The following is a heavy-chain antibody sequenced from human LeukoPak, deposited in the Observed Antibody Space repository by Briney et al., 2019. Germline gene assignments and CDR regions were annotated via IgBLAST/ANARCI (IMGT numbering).Heavy chain of an antibody. CDR3: ARDPSYCSSTSCYVGSPLYYYYPMDV. CDR2: IWFDGSNK. V-gene: IGHV3-33*01. D-gene: IGHD2-2*01. CDR1: GFTFSTSG. Sequence: PGWSLRLSCAASGFTFSTSGMHWVRQSPGKGLEWVAVIWFDGSNKHYADSVKGRFTISRDNSENTLYLQMNSLRAEDTAVYYCARDPSYCSSTSCYVGSPLYYYYPMDVWGQGTTVTVSS. J-gene: IGHJ6*02.